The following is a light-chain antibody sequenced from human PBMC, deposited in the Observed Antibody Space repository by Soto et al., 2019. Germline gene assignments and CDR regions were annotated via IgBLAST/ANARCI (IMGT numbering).Light chain of an antibody. J-gene: IGKJ1*01. CDR2: GAS. V-gene: IGKV3-20*01. CDR1: QSVSRSY. CDR3: QQYGSSPRT. Sequence: ETVLTQSPGTMSLSPGERATLSCRASQSVSRSYLAWYQQKPGQATRLLIYGASSRATGIPDRFSGSGSGTDFTLTISRLEPEDFAVYYCQQYGSSPRTFGQGTKVEIK.